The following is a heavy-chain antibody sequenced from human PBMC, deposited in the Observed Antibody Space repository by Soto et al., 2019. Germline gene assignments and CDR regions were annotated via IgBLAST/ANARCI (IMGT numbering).Heavy chain of an antibody. D-gene: IGHD3-3*01. CDR2: ISGSGGST. Sequence: PGGSLRLSCAASGFTFSSYAMSWVRQAPGKGLEWVSAISGSGGSTYYADSVKGRFTISRDNSKNTLYLQMNSLRAEDTAVYYCAKDLVSPITIFGVAPRDYYYGMDVWGQGTTVTVSS. CDR1: GFTFSSYA. CDR3: AKDLVSPITIFGVAPRDYYYGMDV. J-gene: IGHJ6*02. V-gene: IGHV3-23*01.